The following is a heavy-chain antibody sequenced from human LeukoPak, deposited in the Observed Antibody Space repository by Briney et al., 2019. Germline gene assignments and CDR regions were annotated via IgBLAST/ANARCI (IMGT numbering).Heavy chain of an antibody. CDR3: ARVGYSYGYAGTFDY. Sequence: PGGSLRLSCAASGFTFSSYWMSWVRQAPGKGLEWVANIKQDGSEKYYVDSVKVRFTISRDNAKNSLYLQMNSLRAEDTAVYYCARVGYSYGYAGTFDYWGQGTLVTVSS. CDR1: GFTFSSYW. D-gene: IGHD5-18*01. V-gene: IGHV3-7*01. J-gene: IGHJ4*02. CDR2: IKQDGSEK.